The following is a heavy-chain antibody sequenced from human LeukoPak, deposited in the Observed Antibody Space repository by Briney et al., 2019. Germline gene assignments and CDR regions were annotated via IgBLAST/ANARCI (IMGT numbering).Heavy chain of an antibody. CDR3: ARDKLRWNYYYYYMDV. V-gene: IGHV1-2*02. CDR1: GYTFTGYY. D-gene: IGHD1-1*01. CDR2: INPNSGGT. J-gene: IGHJ6*03. Sequence: GASVKVSCKASGYTFTGYYMHWVRQAPGQGLEWMGWINPNSGGTNYAQKFQGRVTMTRDTSISTAYTELSRLRSDDTAVYYCARDKLRWNYYYYYMDVWGKGTTVTVSS.